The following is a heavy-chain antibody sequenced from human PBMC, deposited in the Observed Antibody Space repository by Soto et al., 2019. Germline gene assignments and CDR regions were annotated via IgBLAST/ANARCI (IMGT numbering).Heavy chain of an antibody. D-gene: IGHD3-3*01. CDR1: GFAFTNVW. V-gene: IGHV3-15*07. Sequence: QQVASGGGLVKPGGSLALSCAGSGFAFTNVWLHWVRQAPGKGLEWVGRIKSKPDGETTDYAAPVNGRCTISRDDSTNTFNPQMNSPQTVDSGLNDCNAYYDFGGGHDTFWGQGTLVTGSS. CDR3: NAYYDFGGGHDTF. J-gene: IGHJ4*02. CDR2: IKSKPDGETT.